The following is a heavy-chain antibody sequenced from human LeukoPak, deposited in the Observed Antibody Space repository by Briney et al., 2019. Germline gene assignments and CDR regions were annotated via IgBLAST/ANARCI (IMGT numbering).Heavy chain of an antibody. Sequence: SVKVSCKASGYTFTYRYLHWVRQAPGQALEWMGWITPFNGNTNYAQKFQDRVTITRDRSMSTAYMELSSLRSEDTAMYYCARSTGTSSPLDYWGQGTLVTVSS. CDR1: GYTFTYRY. CDR3: ARSTGTSSPLDY. CDR2: ITPFNGNT. J-gene: IGHJ4*02. D-gene: IGHD1-1*01. V-gene: IGHV1-45*02.